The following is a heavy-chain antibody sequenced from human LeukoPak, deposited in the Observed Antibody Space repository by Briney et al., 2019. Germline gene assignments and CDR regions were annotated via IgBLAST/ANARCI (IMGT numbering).Heavy chain of an antibody. CDR3: ALLLRYFDWLAFGY. Sequence: GGSLRLSCAASGFTFSSYAISWVRQAPGQGLEWMGGIIPIFGTTNYAQKFQGRVTITADESTSTAYMELSSLRSEDTAVYYCALLLRYFDWLAFGYWGQGTLVTVSS. V-gene: IGHV1-69*01. D-gene: IGHD3-9*01. CDR1: GFTFSSYA. CDR2: IIPIFGTT. J-gene: IGHJ4*02.